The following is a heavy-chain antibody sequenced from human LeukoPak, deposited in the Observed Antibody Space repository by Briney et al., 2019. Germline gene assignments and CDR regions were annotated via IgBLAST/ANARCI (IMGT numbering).Heavy chain of an antibody. CDR3: AKGKVNHDGAFDF. CDR2: ISAGGRT. Sequence: GGSLRLSCGVPGFSFRSYAMAWGARAPGKGLRWVSSISAGGRTYHAASGKGRFTISRDNSKETVFLKMNSLRAKHTAHYYCAKGKVNHDGAFDFWGQGTTVTVSS. J-gene: IGHJ3*01. V-gene: IGHV3-23*01. D-gene: IGHD1-14*01. CDR1: GFSFRSYA.